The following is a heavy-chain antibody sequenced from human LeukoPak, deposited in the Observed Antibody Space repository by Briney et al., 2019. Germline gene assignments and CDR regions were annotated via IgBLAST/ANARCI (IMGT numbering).Heavy chain of an antibody. CDR3: ARSLTPAAGNLGY. CDR1: GFTLSNYW. J-gene: IGHJ4*02. V-gene: IGHV3-74*03. D-gene: IGHD6-13*01. Sequence: GGSLRLSCAASGFTLSNYWMHWVRQGPGKGLVWVSCINSDGSSTKYADSVKGRFTISRDNAKNSLYLQMNSLRAEDTAVYYCARSLTPAAGNLGYWGQGTLVTVSS. CDR2: INSDGSST.